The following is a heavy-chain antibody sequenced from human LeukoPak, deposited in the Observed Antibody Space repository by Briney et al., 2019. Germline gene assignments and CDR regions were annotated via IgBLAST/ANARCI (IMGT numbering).Heavy chain of an antibody. Sequence: GGSLRLSCAASGFTFSTFSRSWMSWVRQAPGKGLEWVANIKEDGSQKYYVDSVKGRFTISRDNAKNSLYLQMNSLRAEDTAVYYCARSEEAALRYFDWFRTHYFDYWGQGTLVTVSS. CDR1: GFTFSTFSRSW. V-gene: IGHV3-7*01. J-gene: IGHJ4*02. CDR2: IKEDGSQK. CDR3: ARSEEAALRYFDWFRTHYFDY. D-gene: IGHD3-9*01.